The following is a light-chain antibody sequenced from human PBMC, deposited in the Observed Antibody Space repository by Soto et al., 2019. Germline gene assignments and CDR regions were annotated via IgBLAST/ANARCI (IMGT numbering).Light chain of an antibody. J-gene: IGKJ2*01. CDR3: QQYSNSPYT. V-gene: IGKV3-20*01. CDR1: QSFSSSY. Sequence: EIVLTQSPGTLSVSPGERATLSCRASQSFSSSYLAWYQQKPGQAPRLLIYGASNRATGIPDRFSGSGSGTDFTLTVSRLEPADFAVYYCQQYSNSPYTFGQGTKLEIK. CDR2: GAS.